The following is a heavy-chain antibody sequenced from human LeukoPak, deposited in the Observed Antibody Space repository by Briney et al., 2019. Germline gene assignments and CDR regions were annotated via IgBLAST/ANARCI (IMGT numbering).Heavy chain of an antibody. J-gene: IGHJ4*02. CDR2: ISSSSSTI. CDR3: ARDILVATIYGGGFDY. CDR1: GFTFSSYS. D-gene: IGHD5-12*01. V-gene: IGHV3-48*01. Sequence: GGSLRLSCAASGFTFSSYSMNWVRQAPGKGLEWVSYISSSSSTIYYADPVKGRFTISRDNAKNSLYLQMNSLRAEDTAVYYCARDILVATIYGGGFDYWGQGTLVTVSS.